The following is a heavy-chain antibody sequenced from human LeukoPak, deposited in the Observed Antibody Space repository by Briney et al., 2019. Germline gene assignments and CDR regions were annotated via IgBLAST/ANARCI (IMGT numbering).Heavy chain of an antibody. CDR1: GGSISNFY. D-gene: IGHD1-1*01. CDR2: SYERGST. V-gene: IGHV4-59*01. Sequence: PSETLSLTCTVSGGSISNFYWGWIRQPPGKGLEWIGWSYERGSTSYNPSLKRRVAISVDTSKNQFSLKLSSVTAADTAVYYCTRDRELGYWGQGTLVTVSS. CDR3: TRDRELGY. J-gene: IGHJ4*02.